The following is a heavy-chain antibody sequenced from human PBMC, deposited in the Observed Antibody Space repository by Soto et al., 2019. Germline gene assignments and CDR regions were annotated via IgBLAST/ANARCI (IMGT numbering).Heavy chain of an antibody. V-gene: IGHV1-3*01. J-gene: IGHJ4*02. Sequence: GASVKVSCKASGYTFTSYAMHWVRQAPGQRLEWMGWINAGNGNTKYSQKFQGRVTITRDTSASTAYMELSSLRSEDTAVYYCARSRVVVTALDYWGQGTLVTVSS. D-gene: IGHD2-21*02. CDR1: GYTFTSYA. CDR2: INAGNGNT. CDR3: ARSRVVVTALDY.